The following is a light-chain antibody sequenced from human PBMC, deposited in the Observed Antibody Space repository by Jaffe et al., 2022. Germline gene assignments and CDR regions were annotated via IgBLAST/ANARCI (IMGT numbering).Light chain of an antibody. CDR1: QGIGSD. V-gene: IGKV1-13*02. J-gene: IGKJ4*01. Sequence: AIQLTQSPSSLSASVGDRVTITCRASQGIGSDLVWYQQKRGKTPNLLIHDAANLESGVPSRFSGSGSGTDFTLTISSLQPEDFETYYCQQFRSFPLTFGGGTKVEIK. CDR2: DAA. CDR3: QQFRSFPLT.